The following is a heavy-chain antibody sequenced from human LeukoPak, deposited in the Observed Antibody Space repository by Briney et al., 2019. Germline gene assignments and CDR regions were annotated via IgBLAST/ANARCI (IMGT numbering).Heavy chain of an antibody. CDR2: IYTSGST. V-gene: IGHV4-61*02. Sequence: PSQTLSLTCTVSGGSISSGSYYWSWIRQPAGKGLEWIGRIYTSGSTNYNPSLKSRVTISVDTSKNQFSLKLGSVTAADTAVYYCARSTSMIVVVFGDAFDIWGQGTMVTVSS. CDR3: ARSTSMIVVVFGDAFDI. CDR1: GGSISSGSYY. J-gene: IGHJ3*02. D-gene: IGHD3-22*01.